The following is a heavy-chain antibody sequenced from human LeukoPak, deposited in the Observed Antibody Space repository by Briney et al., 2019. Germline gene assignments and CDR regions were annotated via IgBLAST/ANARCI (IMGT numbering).Heavy chain of an antibody. CDR1: GYTFTSYY. D-gene: IGHD2-21*01. CDR2: INPNSGGT. CDR3: ARDLAYCGGDCYSLVDF. J-gene: IGHJ4*02. V-gene: IGHV1-2*02. Sequence: GASVKVSCKASGYTFTSYYMHWVRQAPGQGLEWMGWINPNSGGTKYAQKFQGRLTMTRDTSISTAYMELSRLRSDDTALYYCARDLAYCGGDCYSLVDFWGQGTLVTVSS.